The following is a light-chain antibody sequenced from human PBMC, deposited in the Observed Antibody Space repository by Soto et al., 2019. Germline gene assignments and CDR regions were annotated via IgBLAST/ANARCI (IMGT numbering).Light chain of an antibody. CDR3: QQYDSLPRT. CDR2: DAF. V-gene: IGKV1-33*01. J-gene: IGKJ1*01. CDR1: QDISHH. Sequence: DIQMTQSPSSLSASVGDRVTITCQASQDISHHLAWYQQKPGKAPKLLNYDAFNLETGVPSRFSGRGSGTDFTFTISSLEPEDIASYCCQQYDSLPRTFGQGTKVEIK.